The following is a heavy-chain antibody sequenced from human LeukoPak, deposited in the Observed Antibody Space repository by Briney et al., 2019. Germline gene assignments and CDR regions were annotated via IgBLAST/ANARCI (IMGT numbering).Heavy chain of an antibody. CDR1: GFAFSRYW. CDR2: ISSDGSNT. V-gene: IGHV3-74*01. CDR3: ATANYGLDV. Sequence: GGSLRLSCAASGFAFSRYWMRWVRQAPGKGLLWVSRISSDGSNTLYADSVKGRFTVSRDNAKNTLYLQMDSLRADDTAVYYCATANYGLDVWGQGTTVTVSS. J-gene: IGHJ6*02.